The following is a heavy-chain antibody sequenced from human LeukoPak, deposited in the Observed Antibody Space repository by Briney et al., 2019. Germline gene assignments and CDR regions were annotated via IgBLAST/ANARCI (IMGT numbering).Heavy chain of an antibody. CDR2: INPNSGGT. D-gene: IGHD3-22*01. CDR1: GYTFTGYY. Sequence: GASVKVSCKASGYTFTGYYMHWVRQAPGQGLEWMGWINPNSGGTNYAQKFQGRATMARDTSISTAYMELSRLRSDDTAVYYCARGYYYDSSGSSGAYYWGQGTLVTVSS. J-gene: IGHJ4*02. CDR3: ARGYYYDSSGSSGAYY. V-gene: IGHV1-2*02.